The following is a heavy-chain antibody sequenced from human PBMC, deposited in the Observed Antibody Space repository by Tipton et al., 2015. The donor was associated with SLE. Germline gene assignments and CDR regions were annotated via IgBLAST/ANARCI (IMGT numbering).Heavy chain of an antibody. D-gene: IGHD1-26*01. V-gene: IGHV3-48*03. CDR3: ARDWEGDHYFDY. J-gene: IGHJ4*02. CDR1: GFTFSSYE. CDR2: ISSSGSTI. Sequence: SLRLSCAASGFTFSSYEMNWVRQAPGKGLEWVSYISSSGSTIYYADSVKGRFTISRDNAKNSLYLQMNSLRAEDTAVYYCARDWEGDHYFDYWGQGTLVTVSS.